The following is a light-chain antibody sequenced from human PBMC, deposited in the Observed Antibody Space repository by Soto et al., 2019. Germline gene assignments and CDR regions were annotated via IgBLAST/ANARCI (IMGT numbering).Light chain of an antibody. Sequence: VLTQFPFTVFLSPGERATLSCRASQNAHTSLAWYRQKPGQAPRLLIYDAFKRAVGIPARFSGAGSGTEFTLTISSLQSEDFAVYYCQQYNNWPRTFGQGTKVDIK. V-gene: IGKV3D-15*01. CDR2: DAF. CDR1: QNAHTS. CDR3: QQYNNWPRT. J-gene: IGKJ1*01.